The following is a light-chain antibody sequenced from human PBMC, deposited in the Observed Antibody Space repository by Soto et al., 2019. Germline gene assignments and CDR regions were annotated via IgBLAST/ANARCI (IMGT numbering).Light chain of an antibody. J-gene: IGLJ7*01. Sequence: QAVVTQEPSLTVSPGGTVTLTCASSTGAVTSGHYAYWLQQKPGQAPRTLIYNTDNRHSWTPARFSGSLLGGKAALTLSGAQPEDEADYYCLLTYIGPPAVFGGGTQLTVL. CDR2: NTD. V-gene: IGLV7-46*01. CDR3: LLTYIGPPAV. CDR1: TGAVTSGHY.